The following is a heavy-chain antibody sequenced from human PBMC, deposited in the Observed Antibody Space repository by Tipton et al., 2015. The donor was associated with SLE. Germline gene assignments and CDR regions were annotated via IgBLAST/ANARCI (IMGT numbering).Heavy chain of an antibody. D-gene: IGHD2-15*01. CDR3: VRDYSFMSGHFDV. J-gene: IGHJ3*01. Sequence: TLSLTCTVSGGSISSYYWSWIRQSPGMGLEWIGQIHGSVGTWSNPSLKSRLTISIDPSKNHFSLKLSSVTAADTAVYYCVRDYSFMSGHFDVWGQGTMVTVSS. CDR2: IHGSVGT. CDR1: GGSISSYY. V-gene: IGHV4-59*01.